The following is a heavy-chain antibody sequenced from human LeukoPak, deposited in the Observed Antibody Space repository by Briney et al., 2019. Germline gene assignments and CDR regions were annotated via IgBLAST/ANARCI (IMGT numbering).Heavy chain of an antibody. V-gene: IGHV3-21*01. CDR3: ARVRGAAYDFWSGYVDV. D-gene: IGHD3-3*01. J-gene: IGHJ6*04. CDR1: QFTFSSYS. CDR2: ISSSSSYI. Sequence: GGSLRLSCAASQFTFSSYSMNWVRQAPGKGLEWVSSISSSSSYIYYADSVKGRFTISRDNAKNSLYLQMNSLRAEDTAVYYCARVRGAAYDFWSGYVDVWGKGTTVTVSS.